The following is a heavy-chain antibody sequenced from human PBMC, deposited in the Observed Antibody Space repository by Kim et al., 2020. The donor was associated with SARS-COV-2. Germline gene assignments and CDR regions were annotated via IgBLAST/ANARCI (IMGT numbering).Heavy chain of an antibody. CDR1: GYSFTSYG. CDR3: ARDSRGYTALVHLDY. CDR2: ISAYNGNT. D-gene: IGHD5-18*01. Sequence: ASVKVSCKASGYSFTSYGISWVRQAPGQGLEWMGWISAYNGNTNYAQKLQGRVTMTTDTSTSTAYMELRSLRSDDTAMYYCARDSRGYTALVHLDYWGQGSLVTVSS. J-gene: IGHJ4*02. V-gene: IGHV1-18*04.